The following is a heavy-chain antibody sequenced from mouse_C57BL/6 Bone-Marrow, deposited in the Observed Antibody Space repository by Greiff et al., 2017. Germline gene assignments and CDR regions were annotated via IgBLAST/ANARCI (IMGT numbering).Heavy chain of an antibody. Sequence: QVQLQQSGPELVKPGASVKISCKASGYAFSSSWMNWVKQRPGKGLEWIGRIYPGDGDTNYNGKFKGKATLTADKSSSTAYMQLSSLTSEDSAVYFCASGGWLHYWDYWGQGTTLTVSS. J-gene: IGHJ2*01. D-gene: IGHD2-3*01. CDR2: IYPGDGDT. CDR1: GYAFSSSW. CDR3: ASGGWLHYWDY. V-gene: IGHV1-82*01.